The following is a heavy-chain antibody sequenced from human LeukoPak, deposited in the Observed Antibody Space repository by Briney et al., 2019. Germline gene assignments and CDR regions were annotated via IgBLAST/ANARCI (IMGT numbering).Heavy chain of an antibody. V-gene: IGHV4-30-4*01. D-gene: IGHD2-15*01. J-gene: IGHJ4*02. CDR3: ARVRGYCSGATCYDIIDY. CDR1: GGSISRGDYY. CDR2: ISYSGNS. Sequence: SETLSLTCTVSGGSISRGDYYWSWIRQPPGKGLEWIGHISYSGNSYYNPSLKSRLTISIDTSKNQFFLRLNSVTAADTAVYYCARVRGYCSGATCYDIIDYWGQGTLVTVSS.